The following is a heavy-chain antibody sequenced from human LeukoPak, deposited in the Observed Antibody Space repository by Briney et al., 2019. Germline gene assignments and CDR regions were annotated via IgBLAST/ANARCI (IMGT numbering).Heavy chain of an antibody. J-gene: IGHJ6*02. Sequence: GGSLRLSCAASGFTFSGSAMHWVRQASGKGLEWVGRIRSKANSYATAYAASVKGRFTISRDDSKNTAYLQMNSLKTEDTAVYYCTNTTFDGMDVWGQGTTVTVSS. CDR3: TNTTFDGMDV. CDR2: IRSKANSYAT. CDR1: GFTFSGSA. D-gene: IGHD3-3*01. V-gene: IGHV3-73*01.